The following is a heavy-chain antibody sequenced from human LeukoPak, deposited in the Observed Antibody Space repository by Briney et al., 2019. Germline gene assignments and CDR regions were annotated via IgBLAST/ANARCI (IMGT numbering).Heavy chain of an antibody. CDR1: GFTFSSYA. Sequence: QPGGSLRLSCAASGFTFSSYAMSWVRQAPGKGLEWVSAISGSGGSTYYADSVKGRFTISRDNSKNTLYLQMNSLRAEDTAVYYCAKDPLYYYDSSGYGAFDIWGRGTMVTVSS. CDR2: ISGSGGST. V-gene: IGHV3-23*01. D-gene: IGHD3-22*01. CDR3: AKDPLYYYDSSGYGAFDI. J-gene: IGHJ3*02.